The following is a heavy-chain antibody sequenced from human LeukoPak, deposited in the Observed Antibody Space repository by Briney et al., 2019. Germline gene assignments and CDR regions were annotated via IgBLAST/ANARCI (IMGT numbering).Heavy chain of an antibody. J-gene: IGHJ4*02. CDR1: GFTFSSYG. CDR3: AGDTPPGGDYYFDY. V-gene: IGHV3-33*01. CDR2: IWNAGTNT. Sequence: GGSLRLSCAASGFTFSSYGMHWVRQAPGKGLEWVALIWNAGTNTYYAHSVKGRFTISRDNSKNTLYLQMNSLRAEDTAVYYCAGDTPPGGDYYFDYWGQGTLVIVSS. D-gene: IGHD3-16*01.